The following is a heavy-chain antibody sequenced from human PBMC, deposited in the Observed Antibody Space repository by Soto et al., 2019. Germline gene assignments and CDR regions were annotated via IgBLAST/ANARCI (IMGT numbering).Heavy chain of an antibody. CDR3: ARDLRTKDVYNIGSHKYYGMDV. V-gene: IGHV3-66*01. Sequence: GGSLRLSCAASGLSVDTNYMTWVRQAPVKGLEWVSVIYSGGDTYYADSVKGRFTISRDNSKNTVYLQMNSLRAEDSAVYFCARDLRTKDVYNIGSHKYYGMDVWGQGISVTVSS. D-gene: IGHD1-1*01. J-gene: IGHJ6*02. CDR2: IYSGGDT. CDR1: GLSVDTNY.